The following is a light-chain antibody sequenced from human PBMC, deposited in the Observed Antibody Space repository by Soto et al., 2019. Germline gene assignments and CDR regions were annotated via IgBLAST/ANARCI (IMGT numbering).Light chain of an antibody. V-gene: IGKV3-15*01. CDR1: QSVSTN. J-gene: IGKJ4*02. CDR3: QQHDNWPST. Sequence: EIGLTQYPSTLSLSPGVIATRSCRASQSVSTNLAWYQQKPGQAPRLLIYGASTRATGIPARFSGSGSGTEFTLTINSLQSEDFAVYYCQQHDNWPSTFGEGTKADI. CDR2: GAS.